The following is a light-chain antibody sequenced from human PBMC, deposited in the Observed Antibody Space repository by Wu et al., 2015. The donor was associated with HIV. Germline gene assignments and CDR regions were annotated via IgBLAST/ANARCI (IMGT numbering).Light chain of an antibody. J-gene: IGKJ5*01. Sequence: AIQLTQSPSSLSASIGDRVNITCRASQDIFTYLVWYQQTPGKAPRVLIYDASTLQSGVSSRFSGSGSGADFTLTISGLQREDFAVLFCQQLNSFPLTFGQGSRLEI. CDR1: QDIFTY. V-gene: IGKV1-13*02. CDR3: QQLNSFPLT. CDR2: DAS.